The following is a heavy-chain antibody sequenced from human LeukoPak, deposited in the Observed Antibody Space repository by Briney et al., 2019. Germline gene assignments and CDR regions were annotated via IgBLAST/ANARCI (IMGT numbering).Heavy chain of an antibody. CDR2: INHSGST. V-gene: IGHV4-34*01. CDR3: ARVIGYYDFWSGYSRYYFDY. D-gene: IGHD3-3*01. CDR1: GGSFSGYY. Sequence: PSETLSPTCAVYGGSFSGYYWSWIRQPPGKGLEWIGEINHSGSTNYNPSLKSRVTISVDTSKNQFSLKLSSVTAADTAVYYCARVIGYYDFWSGYSRYYFDYWGQGTLVTVSS. J-gene: IGHJ4*02.